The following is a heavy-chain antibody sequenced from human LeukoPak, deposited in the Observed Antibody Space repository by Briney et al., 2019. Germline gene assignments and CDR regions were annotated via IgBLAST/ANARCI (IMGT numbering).Heavy chain of an antibody. D-gene: IGHD1-7*01. J-gene: IGHJ4*02. CDR2: ISWDGGST. Sequence: PGGSLRLSCAASGFTFDDYAMHWVRQAPGKGLEWVSLISWDGGSTYYADSVKGRFTISRDNSKNSLYLQMNSLRAEDTALYYCAKGNNWNYDFDYWGQGTLVTVSS. CDR1: GFTFDDYA. CDR3: AKGNNWNYDFDY. V-gene: IGHV3-43D*03.